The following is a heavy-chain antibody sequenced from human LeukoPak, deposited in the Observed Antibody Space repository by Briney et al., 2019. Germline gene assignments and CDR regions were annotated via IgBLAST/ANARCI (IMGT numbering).Heavy chain of an antibody. CDR3: AREKFGRYDSSGYYEFDY. CDR1: GFTFSSYS. Sequence: PGGSLRLSCAASGFTFSSYSMNWVRQAPGKGLEWVSSISSSSSYIYYADSVKGRFTISRDNAKNSLYLQMNSLRAEDTAVYYCAREKFGRYDSSGYYEFDYWGQGTLVTVSS. J-gene: IGHJ4*02. V-gene: IGHV3-21*01. CDR2: ISSSSSYI. D-gene: IGHD3-22*01.